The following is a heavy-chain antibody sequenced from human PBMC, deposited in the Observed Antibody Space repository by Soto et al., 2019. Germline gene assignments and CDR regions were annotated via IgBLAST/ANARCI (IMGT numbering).Heavy chain of an antibody. J-gene: IGHJ6*03. V-gene: IGHV4-34*01. CDR1: GGSFSGYY. CDR3: ARGLGDSGSYRTYYYYSYMDV. D-gene: IGHD3-10*01. CDR2: INHSGST. Sequence: SETLSLTCAVYGGSFSGYYWSWIRQPPGKGLEWIGEINHSGSTNYNPSLKSRVTISVDTSKNQFSLKLSSVTAADTAVYYCARGLGDSGSYRTYYYYSYMDVWGKGTTVTVSS.